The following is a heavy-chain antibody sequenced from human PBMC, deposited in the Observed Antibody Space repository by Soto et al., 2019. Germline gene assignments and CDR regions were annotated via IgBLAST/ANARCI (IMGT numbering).Heavy chain of an antibody. CDR2: IFYSGSTTY. J-gene: IGHJ4*02. D-gene: IGHD6-19*01. Sequence: SSETLSLTCTVSGGSISGYYWIWIRQPPGEGMEWIGYIFYSGSTTYNNNPPLKSRVSISVDTSKNQFYLRLSSVTAADTAVYYCARVGSSGWSPDYWGQGSLVTVSS. V-gene: IGHV4-59*01. CDR1: GGSISGYY. CDR3: ARVGSSGWSPDY.